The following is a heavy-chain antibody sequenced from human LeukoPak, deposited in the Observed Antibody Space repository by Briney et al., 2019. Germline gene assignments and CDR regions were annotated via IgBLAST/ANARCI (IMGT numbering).Heavy chain of an antibody. CDR3: ARKAYGMDV. J-gene: IGHJ6*04. Sequence: GGSLRLSCAVSGSTFSNYWMSWVRQAPGKGLEWVANIKQDGSEKYYVDSVKGRFTISRDDANYSLYLQMNSLRAEDTAVYYCARKAYGMDVWGKGTTVTVSS. CDR1: GSTFSNYW. CDR2: IKQDGSEK. V-gene: IGHV3-7*03.